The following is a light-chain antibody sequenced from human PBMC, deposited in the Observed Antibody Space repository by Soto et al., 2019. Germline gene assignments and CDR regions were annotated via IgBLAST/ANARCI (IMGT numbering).Light chain of an antibody. J-gene: IGKJ1*01. Sequence: DIQMTQSPSTLSASVGDRVTITCRASQSISSWLAWYQQKPGKAPKLLIYDASSLESGVPSRFSGSGSGTESTLSINSLQPDDFATYYYQQYNNYPRTFGQGTKVEIK. CDR3: QQYNNYPRT. V-gene: IGKV1-5*01. CDR2: DAS. CDR1: QSISSW.